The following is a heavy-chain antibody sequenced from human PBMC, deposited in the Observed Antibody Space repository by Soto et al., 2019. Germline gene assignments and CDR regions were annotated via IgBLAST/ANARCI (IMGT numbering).Heavy chain of an antibody. Sequence: GESLRISCQGSEYSFTSYGSSWVRQLPGKGLEWMGRIDPSDSYTNYSPSFQGHVTISADKSISTAYLQWSSLKASDTAMYYCASHPVDIVAVGAFDIWGQGTMVTVSS. CDR2: IDPSDSYT. J-gene: IGHJ3*02. D-gene: IGHD5-12*01. CDR3: ASHPVDIVAVGAFDI. V-gene: IGHV5-10-1*01. CDR1: EYSFTSYG.